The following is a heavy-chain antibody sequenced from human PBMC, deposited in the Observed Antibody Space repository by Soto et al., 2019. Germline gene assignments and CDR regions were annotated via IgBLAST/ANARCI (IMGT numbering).Heavy chain of an antibody. D-gene: IGHD3-22*01. J-gene: IGHJ5*02. CDR3: ARGLGDSSGDPSWFDP. Sequence: ASVKVSCKASGYTFTSYYMHWVRQAPGQGLEWMGIINPSGGSTRYAQKFQGRVTMTRDTSTSTVYMELSSLRSEDTAVYYCARGLGDSSGDPSWFDPWGQGTLVTVSS. CDR2: INPSGGST. CDR1: GYTFTSYY. V-gene: IGHV1-46*01.